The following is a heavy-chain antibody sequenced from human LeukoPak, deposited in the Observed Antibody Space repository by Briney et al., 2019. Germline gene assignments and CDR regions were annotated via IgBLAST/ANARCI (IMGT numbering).Heavy chain of an antibody. D-gene: IGHD2-21*02. J-gene: IGHJ4*02. CDR2: IVVSSGHT. CDR1: GFTFTSSA. CDR3: AVMTAETRRQFYFDC. Sequence: SVKVSCKASGFTFTSSAMQWVRQARGQRLEWIGWIVVSSGHTNYAQKFQERVTITRDMSTSTAYMELSSLRSEDTAVYYCAVMTAETRRQFYFDCWGQGTLVTVSS. V-gene: IGHV1-58*02.